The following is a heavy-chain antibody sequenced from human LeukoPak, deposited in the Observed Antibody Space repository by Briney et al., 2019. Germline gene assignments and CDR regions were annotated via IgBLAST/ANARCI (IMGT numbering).Heavy chain of an antibody. V-gene: IGHV1-2*04. J-gene: IGHJ3*02. CDR3: ARDYCSSTSCSGHAFDI. D-gene: IGHD2-2*01. CDR1: GYTFTGYY. Sequence: ASVKVSCEASGYTFTGYYMHWVRQAPGQGLEWMGWINPNSGGTDYAQKFQGWVTMTRDTSISTAYMELSRLRSDDTAVYYCARDYCSSTSCSGHAFDIWGQGTMVTVSS. CDR2: INPNSGGT.